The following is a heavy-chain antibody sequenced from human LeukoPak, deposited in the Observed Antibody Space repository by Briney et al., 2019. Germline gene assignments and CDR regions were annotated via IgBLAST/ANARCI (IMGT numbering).Heavy chain of an antibody. Sequence: ASVKVSCKACGYTFSSFDMNWVRQAPGQGLEWMGWITPNSDNTVYGQKFQGRLALTRDTSTSTAYMELSSLTSDDTAVYFCARSVAGQGYWGQGTLVTVSS. CDR2: ITPNSDNT. CDR1: GYTFSSFD. D-gene: IGHD6-19*01. V-gene: IGHV1-8*01. CDR3: ARSVAGQGY. J-gene: IGHJ4*02.